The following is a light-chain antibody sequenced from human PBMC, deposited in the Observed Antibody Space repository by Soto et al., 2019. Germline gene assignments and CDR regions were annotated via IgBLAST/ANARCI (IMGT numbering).Light chain of an antibody. J-gene: IGLJ3*02. CDR1: SSNIGRNT. CDR2: SSD. Sequence: QSVLTQPPSASGTPGQRGTISCSGGSSNIGRNTVDWCQLLPGTAPKLLIYSSDQRPSGVPDRFSGYRAGTSASLAISGLQSEDEADYFWAAWDDSVNGLVFGGGTKVTVL. V-gene: IGLV1-44*01. CDR3: AAWDDSVNGLV.